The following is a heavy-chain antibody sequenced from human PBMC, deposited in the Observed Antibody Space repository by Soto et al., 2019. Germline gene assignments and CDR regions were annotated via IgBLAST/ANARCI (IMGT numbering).Heavy chain of an antibody. D-gene: IGHD3-10*01. Sequence: EVQLVESGGGLVQPGRSLRLSCAASGFSFEDYAMHWVRQDPGKGLEWVSGIAWNSDIIGYADSVKGRFTISRDNGKNSLYLQMNSLRPEDTALYYCAKDHYGSLIYGMDVWGQGTTVTVSS. V-gene: IGHV3-9*01. CDR2: IAWNSDII. CDR1: GFSFEDYA. J-gene: IGHJ6*02. CDR3: AKDHYGSLIYGMDV.